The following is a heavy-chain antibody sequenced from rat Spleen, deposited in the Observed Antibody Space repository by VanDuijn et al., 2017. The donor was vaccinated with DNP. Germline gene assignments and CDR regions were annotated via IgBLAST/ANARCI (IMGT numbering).Heavy chain of an antibody. V-gene: IGHV2-15*01. J-gene: IGHJ1*01. CDR1: GFSLTNYG. CDR2: IWGGGST. CDR3: ARGLPSPYWYFDF. Sequence: QVQLKESGPGLVQPSRTLSLTCTVSGFSLTNYGVSWVRQPPGKGLEWIAAIWGGGSTDYNSALKSRLSISRDTSKNQVFLKMNSLQTEDTGTYFCARGLPSPYWYFDFWGPGTMVTVSS.